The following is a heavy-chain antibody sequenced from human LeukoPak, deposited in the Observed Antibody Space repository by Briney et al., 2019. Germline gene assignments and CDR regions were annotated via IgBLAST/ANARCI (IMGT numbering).Heavy chain of an antibody. J-gene: IGHJ4*02. V-gene: IGHV3-21*01. CDR1: GFSFRSYS. Sequence: GGSLRLSCAASGFSFRSYSMNWVRQAPGKGLEWVSYISSGSGDRYYADSVKGRFTISRDNAKNSLYLQMNSLRAEDTAVYYCARELSRLISGYYHYFDYWGQGTLVTVSS. D-gene: IGHD3-22*01. CDR3: ARELSRLISGYYHYFDY. CDR2: ISSGSGDR.